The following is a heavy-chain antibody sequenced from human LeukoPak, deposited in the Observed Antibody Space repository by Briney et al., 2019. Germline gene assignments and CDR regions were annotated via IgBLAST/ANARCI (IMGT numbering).Heavy chain of an antibody. J-gene: IGHJ6*02. CDR3: ATPGGGGSCFLSLCYYGMDV. D-gene: IGHD2-15*01. CDR2: IYSGGST. CDR1: GFTVSSNY. V-gene: IGHV3-53*01. Sequence: GGSLRLSCAASGFTVSSNYMSWVRQAPGKGLEWVSVIYSGGSTYYADSVKGRFTISRDNSKNTLSLQMNSLRAEDTAVYYCATPGGGGSCFLSLCYYGMDVWGQGTTVTVSS.